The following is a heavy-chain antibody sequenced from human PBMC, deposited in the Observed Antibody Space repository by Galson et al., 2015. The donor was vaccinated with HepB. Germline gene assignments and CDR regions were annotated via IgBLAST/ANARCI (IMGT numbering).Heavy chain of an antibody. Sequence: QSGAEAKKPGEALKISCKGSGYIFTSYWIAWVRQMPGKGLEWMGFIFPGDSDTIYNPSFQGQVTISVDKSIDTAYLQWSSLKASDTAMYYCAREGKGYGDYLSRIWLDPWGQGTLVTVSS. CDR3: AREGKGYGDYLSRIWLDP. V-gene: IGHV5-51*03. CDR2: IFPGDSDT. D-gene: IGHD4-17*01. CDR1: GYIFTSYW. J-gene: IGHJ5*02.